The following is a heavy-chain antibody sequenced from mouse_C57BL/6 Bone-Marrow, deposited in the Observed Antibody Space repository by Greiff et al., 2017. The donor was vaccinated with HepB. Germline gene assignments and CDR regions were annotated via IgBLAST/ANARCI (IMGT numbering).Heavy chain of an antibody. CDR3: ARFYYGSNYLYYYAMDY. D-gene: IGHD1-1*01. CDR2: IDPNSGGT. V-gene: IGHV1-72*01. Sequence: QVQLQQPGAELVKPGASVKLSCKASGYTFTSYWMHWVKQRPGRGLEWIGRIDPNSGGTKHNEKFKSKATLTVDKPSSTAYMQLSSLTSEDSAVYYCARFYYGSNYLYYYAMDYWGQGTSVTVSS. CDR1: GYTFTSYW. J-gene: IGHJ4*01.